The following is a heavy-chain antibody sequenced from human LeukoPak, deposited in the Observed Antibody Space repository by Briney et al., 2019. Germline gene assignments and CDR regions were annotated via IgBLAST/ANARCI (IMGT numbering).Heavy chain of an antibody. Sequence: SSETLSLTCTVSGGSISSGSYYWSWIRQPAGKGLEWIGRIYTSGSTNYNPSLKSRVTISVDTSKNQFSLKLSSVTATDTAVYYCHFKYCSSSTCFYYFDYWGQGTLVTVSS. CDR1: GGSISSGSYY. CDR3: HFKYCSSSTCFYYFDY. V-gene: IGHV4-61*02. J-gene: IGHJ4*02. CDR2: IYTSGST. D-gene: IGHD2-2*01.